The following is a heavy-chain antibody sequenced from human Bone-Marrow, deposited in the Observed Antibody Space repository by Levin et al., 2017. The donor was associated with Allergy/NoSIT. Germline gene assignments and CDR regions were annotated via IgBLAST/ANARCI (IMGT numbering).Heavy chain of an antibody. CDR1: GFTFSRYP. D-gene: IGHD6-19*01. J-gene: IGHJ4*02. CDR2: ISFDGRNK. Sequence: GGSLRLSCAASGFTFSRYPMHWVRQAPGKGLEWVAVISFDGRNKYYTGSVQGRFTISRDNPKNTVYLHMNSLSAEDTAVYYCARARGEQWLKGVCFDNWGQGTLVTVSS. CDR3: ARARGEQWLKGVCFDN. V-gene: IGHV3-30*04.